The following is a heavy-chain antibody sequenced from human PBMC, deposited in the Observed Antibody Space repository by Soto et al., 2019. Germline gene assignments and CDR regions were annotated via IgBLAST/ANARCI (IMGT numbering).Heavy chain of an antibody. CDR1: GGSISSYY. D-gene: IGHD6-19*01. Sequence: PSETLSLTCTVSGGSISSYYWSLIRQPPGKGLEWIGYIYYSGSTNYNPSLKSRVTISVDTSKNQFSLKLSSVTAADTAVYYCARLAGRGLDAFDIWGQGTMVTVSS. V-gene: IGHV4-59*08. CDR2: IYYSGST. J-gene: IGHJ3*02. CDR3: ARLAGRGLDAFDI.